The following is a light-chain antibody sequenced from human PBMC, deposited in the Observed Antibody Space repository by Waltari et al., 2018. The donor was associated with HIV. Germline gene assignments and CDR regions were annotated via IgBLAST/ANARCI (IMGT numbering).Light chain of an antibody. V-gene: IGLV1-40*01. CDR3: QSFDRSLSSSVV. CDR2: GDT. Sequence: QSVLTQAPSVSGAPGQRVTISCSGSSSNIGANFDVHWYQQRPGSAPRLLIYGDTHLPSGVPDRFSGSKSGTSSSLVITGLQAEDEADYYCQSFDRSLSSSVVFGGGTKLTV. J-gene: IGLJ2*01. CDR1: SSNIGANFD.